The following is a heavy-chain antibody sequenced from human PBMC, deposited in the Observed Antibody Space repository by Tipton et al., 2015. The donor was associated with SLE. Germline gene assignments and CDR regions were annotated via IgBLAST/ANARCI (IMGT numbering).Heavy chain of an antibody. CDR3: ARGTLAARRGLDY. CDR1: GGSFSGYY. Sequence: TLSLTCAVYGGSFSGYYLSWIRQPPGKGLEWIGEINHSGSTHYNPSLKSRVTISVDTSKNQFSLKLSSVTAADTAVYYCARGTLAARRGLDYWGRGTLVTVSS. V-gene: IGHV4-34*01. CDR2: INHSGST. D-gene: IGHD6-6*01. J-gene: IGHJ4*02.